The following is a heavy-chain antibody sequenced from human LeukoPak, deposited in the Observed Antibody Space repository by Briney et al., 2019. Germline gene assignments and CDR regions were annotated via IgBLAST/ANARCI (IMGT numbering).Heavy chain of an antibody. CDR1: RYTFTGYY. D-gene: IGHD3-9*01. CDR3: AREYFDWSDAFDI. V-gene: IGHV1-2*02. CDR2: INPNSGGT. Sequence: GASVKVSCKASRYTFTGYYMHWVRQAPGQGLEWMGWINPNSGGTNYAQKFQGRVTMTRDTSISTAYMGLSRLRSDDTAVYYCAREYFDWSDAFDIWGQGTMVTVSS. J-gene: IGHJ3*02.